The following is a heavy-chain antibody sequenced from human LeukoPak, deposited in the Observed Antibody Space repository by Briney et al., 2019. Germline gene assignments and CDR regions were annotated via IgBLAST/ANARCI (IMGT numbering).Heavy chain of an antibody. Sequence: PSETLSLTCTVSGGSISSYYWSWIRQPPGKGLEWIGYIYYSGSTNYNPSLKSRVTILVDTSKNQFSLKLSSVTAADTAVYYCASWVPPANFQHWGQGTLVTVSS. V-gene: IGHV4-59*01. D-gene: IGHD2-2*01. CDR1: GGSISSYY. J-gene: IGHJ1*01. CDR2: IYYSGST. CDR3: ASWVPPANFQH.